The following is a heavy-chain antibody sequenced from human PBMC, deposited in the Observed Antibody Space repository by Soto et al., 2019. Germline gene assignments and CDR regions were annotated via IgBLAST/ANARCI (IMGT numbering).Heavy chain of an antibody. CDR3: ASSYSNYALSDYYYYVMDV. V-gene: IGHV1-3*01. CDR1: GYTFTGYA. Sequence: ASVKVSCKASGYTFTGYAMHWVRQAPGQRLEWMGWINAGNGNTKYSQKFQGRVTITRDTSASTAYMELSSLRSEDTAVYYCASSYSNYALSDYYYYVMDVCGKGTSVTVSA. CDR2: INAGNGNT. J-gene: IGHJ6*04. D-gene: IGHD4-4*01.